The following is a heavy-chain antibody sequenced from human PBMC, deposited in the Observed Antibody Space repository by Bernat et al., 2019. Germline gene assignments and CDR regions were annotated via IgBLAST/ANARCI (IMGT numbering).Heavy chain of an antibody. V-gene: IGHV4-39*01. CDR1: GASISSSSYS. Sequence: QLQLQESGPGLVKPSETLSLTCTVSGASISSSSYSLGWIPQPPGKGLEWIGSIYFSGSTYYYPSLKSRVTISIDTSKNQFFLKLGSVTAADTAVYYCARHSGIGSGLFPWGQGTLVTVSS. CDR2: IYFSGST. J-gene: IGHJ5*02. CDR3: ARHSGIGSGLFP. D-gene: IGHD3-22*01.